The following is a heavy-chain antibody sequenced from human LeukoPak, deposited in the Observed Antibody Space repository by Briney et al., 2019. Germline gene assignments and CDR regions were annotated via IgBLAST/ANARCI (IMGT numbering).Heavy chain of an antibody. D-gene: IGHD1-26*01. CDR3: ARGGVVGATDWFDP. CDR2: INPNNGGT. CDR1: GYTFTGYY. Sequence: GASVKVSCKASGYTFTGYYMHWVRQAPGQGLEWMGRINPNNGGTKYAQKFQGRVTMTRDTSISTAYMERSRLRSDDTAVYYCARGGVVGATDWFDPWGQGTLVTVSS. V-gene: IGHV1-2*06. J-gene: IGHJ5*02.